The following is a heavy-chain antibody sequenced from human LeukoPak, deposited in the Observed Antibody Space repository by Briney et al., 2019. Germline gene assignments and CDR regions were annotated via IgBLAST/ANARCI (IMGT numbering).Heavy chain of an antibody. CDR1: GFTVSNNY. CDR2: LYSGGST. D-gene: IGHD2-2*01. CDR3: ARHRGYCSSTSCYPYYFDY. Sequence: GGSLRLSCAASGFTVSNNYMSWVRQAPGRGLEWVSVLYSGGSTYYADSVKGRFTISRDNSKNTLYLQMNSLRAEDTAVYYCARHRGYCSSTSCYPYYFDYWGQGTLVTVSS. V-gene: IGHV3-66*04. J-gene: IGHJ4*02.